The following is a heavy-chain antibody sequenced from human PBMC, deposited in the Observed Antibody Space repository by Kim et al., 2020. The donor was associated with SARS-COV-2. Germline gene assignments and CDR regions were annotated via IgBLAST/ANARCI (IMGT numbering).Heavy chain of an antibody. CDR2: INHSGST. CDR3: ASIGAEGVNNWFDP. V-gene: IGHV4-34*01. D-gene: IGHD5-12*01. CDR1: GGSFSGYY. Sequence: SETLSLTCAVYGGSFSGYYWSWIRQPPGKGLEWIGEINHSGSTNYNPSLKSRVTISVDTSKNQFSLKLSSVTAADTAVYYCASIGAEGVNNWFDPWGQGTLVTVSS. J-gene: IGHJ5*02.